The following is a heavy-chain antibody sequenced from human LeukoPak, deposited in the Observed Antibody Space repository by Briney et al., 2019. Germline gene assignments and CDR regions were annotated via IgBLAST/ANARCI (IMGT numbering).Heavy chain of an antibody. Sequence: GGSLRLSCAASGFTFSSYWMTWVRQAPGKGLEWVANIKQDGSAKYYVDSVKGRFTISRDNAENSLYLQMNSLRVEDTAVYYCVRSSSGSYGGAFDIWGQGTMVTVSS. CDR3: VRSSSGSYGGAFDI. J-gene: IGHJ3*02. CDR1: GFTFSSYW. D-gene: IGHD6-19*01. CDR2: IKQDGSAK. V-gene: IGHV3-7*05.